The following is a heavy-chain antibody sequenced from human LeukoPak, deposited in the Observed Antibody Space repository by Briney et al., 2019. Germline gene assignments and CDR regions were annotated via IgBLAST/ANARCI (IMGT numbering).Heavy chain of an antibody. CDR1: GASIDISGYS. D-gene: IGHD3-22*01. Sequence: PSQTLSLTCAVSGASIDISGYSWNWIRQPPGKGLEWIGYIYHRGNAYYSPSLKSRVDISIDTSKSQFSLHVKSVTAADTAVYYCARVRGGLYDSSGYSYYFDYWGQGTLVTVSS. CDR2: IYHRGNA. V-gene: IGHV4-30-2*01. J-gene: IGHJ4*02. CDR3: ARVRGGLYDSSGYSYYFDY.